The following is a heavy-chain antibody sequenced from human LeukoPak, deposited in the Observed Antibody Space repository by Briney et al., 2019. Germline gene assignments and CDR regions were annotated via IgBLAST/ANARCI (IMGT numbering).Heavy chain of an antibody. Sequence: SETLSLTCTVSGGSLSNYFWSWIRQPPGMGLEWIGYIYYSGATTYNPSLQSRVTISIDTSKNQFSLRLSSVTAADTAVYYCARHRGPTSLYYFDYWGQGTLVTVSS. CDR1: GGSLSNYF. J-gene: IGHJ4*02. V-gene: IGHV4-59*08. CDR3: ARHRGPTSLYYFDY. D-gene: IGHD2-2*01. CDR2: IYYSGAT.